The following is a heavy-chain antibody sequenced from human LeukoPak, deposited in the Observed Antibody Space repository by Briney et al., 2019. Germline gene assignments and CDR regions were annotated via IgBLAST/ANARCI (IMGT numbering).Heavy chain of an antibody. CDR1: GFTFSSYS. V-gene: IGHV3-21*01. CDR3: ASFQHQGLVRDY. Sequence: PGGSLRLSCAASGFTFSSYSMNWVRQAPGKGLEWVSSISSSSSYIYYADSVKGRFTISRDNAKNSLYLQMNSLRAEDTAVYYCASFQHQGLVRDYWGQGTPVTVSS. D-gene: IGHD6-6*01. CDR2: ISSSSSYI. J-gene: IGHJ4*02.